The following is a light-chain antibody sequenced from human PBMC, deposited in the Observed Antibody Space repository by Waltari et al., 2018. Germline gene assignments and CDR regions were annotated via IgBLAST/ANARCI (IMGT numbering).Light chain of an antibody. V-gene: IGKV3-11*01. CDR3: QQRSSWTPHT. J-gene: IGKJ2*01. CDR1: QSVGTY. Sequence: EIVLTQSPATLSLSPGETATLSCRASQSVGTYLAWYQQKPGQAPRLLIYDASSRATGIPGRFRGRGSGIDYTLTIRSLEPADCALYYCQQRSSWTPHTFGQGARLEIK. CDR2: DAS.